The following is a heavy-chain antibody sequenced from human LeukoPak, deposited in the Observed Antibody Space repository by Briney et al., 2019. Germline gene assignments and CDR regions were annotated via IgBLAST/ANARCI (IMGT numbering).Heavy chain of an antibody. CDR1: GFTFDDYG. CDR3: ARGAYCSSTSCYKNYYYYMDV. V-gene: IGHV3-20*04. CDR2: INWNGGST. Sequence: PGGSLRLSCAASGFTFDDYGMSWVRQAPGKGLEWFPGINWNGGSTGYADSVKGRFTISRDNAKNSLYLQMNSLRAEDTALYYCARGAYCSSTSCYKNYYYYMDVWGKGTTVTVSS. D-gene: IGHD2-2*02. J-gene: IGHJ6*03.